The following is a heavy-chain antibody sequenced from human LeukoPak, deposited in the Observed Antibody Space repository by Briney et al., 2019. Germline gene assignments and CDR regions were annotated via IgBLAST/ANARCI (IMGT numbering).Heavy chain of an antibody. D-gene: IGHD5-12*01. CDR3: AKGSFSGFSTRADY. CDR1: GFTFSSHG. V-gene: IGHV3-30*02. J-gene: IGHJ4*02. CDR2: IRYDGSNK. Sequence: GGSLRLSCAASGFTFSSHGMHWVRQAPGKGLEWVAFIRYDGSNKYYADSVKGRFTISRDNSKNTLYLQMNSLRAEDTAVYYCAKGSFSGFSTRADYWGQGTLVTVSS.